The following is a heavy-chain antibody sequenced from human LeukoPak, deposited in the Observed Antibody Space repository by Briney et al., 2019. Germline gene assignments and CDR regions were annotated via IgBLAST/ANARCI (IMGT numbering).Heavy chain of an antibody. J-gene: IGHJ4*02. D-gene: IGHD3-22*01. Sequence: GGSLRLSCAASGFTFSTFAMICVRQPPGKGLEWVSSIFPSGGEIHYADSVRGRFTISRDNSKNTLYLQMNSLRAEDTAVYYCARDRVIYDSSDYYSYFDYWGQGTLVTVSS. CDR1: GFTFSTFA. CDR2: IFPSGGEI. CDR3: ARDRVIYDSSDYYSYFDY. V-gene: IGHV3-23*01.